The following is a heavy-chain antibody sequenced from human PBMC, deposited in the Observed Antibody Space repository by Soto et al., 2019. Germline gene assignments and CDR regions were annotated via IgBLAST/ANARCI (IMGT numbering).Heavy chain of an antibody. CDR3: AKEGYYDILTGYSGQRYYFDY. J-gene: IGHJ4*02. Sequence: GGSLRLSCAASGFTFSSYAMSWVRQAPGKGLEWVSAISGSGGSTYYADSVKGRFTISRDNSKNTLYLQMNSLRAEDTAVYYCAKEGYYDILTGYSGQRYYFDYWGQGTLVTVSS. CDR1: GFTFSSYA. V-gene: IGHV3-23*01. D-gene: IGHD3-9*01. CDR2: ISGSGGST.